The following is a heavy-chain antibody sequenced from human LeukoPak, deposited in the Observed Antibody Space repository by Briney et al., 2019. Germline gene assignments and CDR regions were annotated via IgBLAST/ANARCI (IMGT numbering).Heavy chain of an antibody. CDR3: AKDLPISRRKDLGYFDY. J-gene: IGHJ4*02. V-gene: IGHV3-23*01. CDR2: ISGSGGST. Sequence: PGGSLRLSCAASGFXFSSYAISWVRQAPGKGLEWVSAISGSGGSTYYADSVKGRFTISRDNSKNTLYLQMNSLRAEDTAVYYCAKDLPISRRKDLGYFDYWGQGTLVTVSS. CDR1: GFXFSSYA. D-gene: IGHD3-3*01.